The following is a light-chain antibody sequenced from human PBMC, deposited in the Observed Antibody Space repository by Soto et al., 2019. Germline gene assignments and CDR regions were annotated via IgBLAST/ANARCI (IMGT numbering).Light chain of an antibody. Sequence: QSVLTQPPSVSGAPGQRVTIPCTGSNSNIGSFYDVHWYQQLPGTVPKLLIYGDNNRPSGVPDRFSGSKSGTAASLAITWIQAEDEADYYCQSDDNSLNHVVFGGGSKPTVL. J-gene: IGLJ2*01. V-gene: IGLV1-40*01. CDR3: QSDDNSLNHVV. CDR1: NSNIGSFYD. CDR2: GDN.